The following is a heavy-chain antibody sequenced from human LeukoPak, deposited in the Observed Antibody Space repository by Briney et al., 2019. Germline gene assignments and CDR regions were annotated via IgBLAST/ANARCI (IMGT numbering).Heavy chain of an antibody. D-gene: IGHD6-19*01. J-gene: IGHJ4*02. CDR1: GFTFSDYY. CDR2: IYSGGST. Sequence: GGSLRLSCAASGFTFSDYYMSWIRQAPGKGLEWVSVIYSGGSTYYADSVKGRFTISRDNSKNTLYLQMNSLRAEDTAVYYCARGAVAGRFDYWGQGTLVTVSS. V-gene: IGHV3-53*01. CDR3: ARGAVAGRFDY.